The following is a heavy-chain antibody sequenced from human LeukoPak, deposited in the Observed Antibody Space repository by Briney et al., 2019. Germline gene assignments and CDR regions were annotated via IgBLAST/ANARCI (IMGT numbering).Heavy chain of an antibody. CDR1: GTSINNKKW. Sequence: PSETLSLTCAVSGTSINNKKWWSWVRQPPGKGLEWIGEINHSGSTNYNPSLKSRVTISVDTSKNQFSLKLSSVTAADTAVYYCARGGIAVALDYWGQGTLVTVSS. CDR2: INHSGST. J-gene: IGHJ4*02. CDR3: ARGGIAVALDY. V-gene: IGHV4-4*02. D-gene: IGHD6-19*01.